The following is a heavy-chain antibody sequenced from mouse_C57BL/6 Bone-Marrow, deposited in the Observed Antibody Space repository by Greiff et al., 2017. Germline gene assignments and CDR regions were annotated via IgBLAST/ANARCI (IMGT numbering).Heavy chain of an antibody. J-gene: IGHJ3*01. CDR2: IWSGGST. V-gene: IGHV2-5*01. D-gene: IGHD1-1*01. Sequence: QVQLKESGPGLVQPSQSLSITCTASGFSLTSYGVHWVRQSPGKGLEWLGVIWSGGSTAYYAAFMSRLSITKDTSKRQVYIKMSSLQADDTAIYDCAKDYYGSSYGFAYWGQGTLVTVSA. CDR3: AKDYYGSSYGFAY. CDR1: GFSLTSYG.